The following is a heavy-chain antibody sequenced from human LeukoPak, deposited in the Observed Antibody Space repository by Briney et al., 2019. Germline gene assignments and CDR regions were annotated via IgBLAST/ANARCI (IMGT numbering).Heavy chain of an antibody. J-gene: IGHJ4*02. CDR3: ARLKGYCSSTSCFDY. CDR2: IIPIFGTA. CDR1: GDTFSSYA. V-gene: IGHV1-69*01. D-gene: IGHD2-2*01. Sequence: SVKVSCKASGDTFSSYAISWVRQAPGQGLEWVGGIIPIFGTANYAQKFQGRVTITADESTSTAYMELSSLRSEDTAVYYCARLKGYCSSTSCFDYWGQGTLVTVSS.